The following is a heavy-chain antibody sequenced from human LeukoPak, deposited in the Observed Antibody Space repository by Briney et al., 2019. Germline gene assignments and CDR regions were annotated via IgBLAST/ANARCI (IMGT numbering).Heavy chain of an antibody. Sequence: PSETLSLTCTVSGDSITSGGYYWSWIRQHPGKGLEWIGYIYYSGSTYYNPSLKSRVTISVDTSKNQFSLKLSSVTAADTAVYYCARAGYSYGRFDYWGQGTLVTVSS. CDR2: IYYSGST. CDR1: GDSITSGGYY. V-gene: IGHV4-31*03. D-gene: IGHD5-18*01. CDR3: ARAGYSYGRFDY. J-gene: IGHJ4*02.